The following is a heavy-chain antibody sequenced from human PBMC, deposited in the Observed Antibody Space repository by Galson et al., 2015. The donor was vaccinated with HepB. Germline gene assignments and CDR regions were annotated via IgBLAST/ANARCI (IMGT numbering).Heavy chain of an antibody. Sequence: SVKVSCKASGYTFTSYGISWVRQAPGQGLEWMGWISAYNGNTNYAQKLQGRVTMTTDTSTSTAYMELRSLRSDDTAVYYCARDQSGVVPAAKMGPYYWGQGTLVTVSS. D-gene: IGHD2-2*01. V-gene: IGHV1-18*01. CDR3: ARDQSGVVPAAKMGPYY. CDR2: ISAYNGNT. J-gene: IGHJ4*02. CDR1: GYTFTSYG.